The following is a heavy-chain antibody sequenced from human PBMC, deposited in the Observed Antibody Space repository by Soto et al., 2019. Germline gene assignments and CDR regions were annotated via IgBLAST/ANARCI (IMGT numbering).Heavy chain of an antibody. CDR1: GGTSSTYG. V-gene: IGHV1-69*04. CDR3: ARGRASRATFPSRDYYSYYGLAV. CDR2: IIPIFGMA. J-gene: IGHJ6*02. Sequence: ASVKVSCKSSGGTSSTYGISWVRQAPGQGLEWMGRIIPIFGMANYAQKFQGRVTITADNSTNTAYMELSSLRSEDTAVYYWARGRASRATFPSRDYYSYYGLAVWGQGTTVTVSS. D-gene: IGHD3-16*01.